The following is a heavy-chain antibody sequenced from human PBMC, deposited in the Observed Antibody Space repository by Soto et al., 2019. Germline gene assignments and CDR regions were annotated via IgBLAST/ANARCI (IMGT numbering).Heavy chain of an antibody. CDR1: NGSFSGYY. CDR2: ITNSGYT. V-gene: IGHV4-34*01. CDR3: ARGLEYFQH. J-gene: IGHJ1*01. Sequence: SETLSLTCDVFNGSFSGYYWSWIRQPPGKGLEWIGEITNSGYTNYNPSLRNRVTILIDRSKNHFSLKVTSVTAADTAVYYCARGLEYFQHWGQGTLVTVSS.